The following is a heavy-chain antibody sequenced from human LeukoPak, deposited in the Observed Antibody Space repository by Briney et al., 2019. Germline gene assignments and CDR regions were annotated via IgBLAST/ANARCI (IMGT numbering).Heavy chain of an antibody. D-gene: IGHD3-22*01. CDR2: ISYDGSNK. CDR3: AKDSYYYDSSGYYLFGSSLDY. Sequence: GGSLRLSCAASGFIFSSYGMHWVRQAPGKGLEWVAVISYDGSNKYYADSVKGRFTISRDNSKNTLYLQMNSLRAEDTAVYYCAKDSYYYDSSGYYLFGSSLDYWGQGTLVTVSS. CDR1: GFIFSSYG. J-gene: IGHJ4*02. V-gene: IGHV3-30*18.